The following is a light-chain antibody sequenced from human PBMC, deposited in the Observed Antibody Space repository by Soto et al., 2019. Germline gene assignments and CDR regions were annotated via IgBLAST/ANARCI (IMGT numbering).Light chain of an antibody. CDR3: SSYAGSVV. J-gene: IGLJ2*01. CDR1: SSDVGGYNY. CDR2: DIT. V-gene: IGLV2-11*01. Sequence: QSALTQPRSVSGSPGQSVTISCSGTSSDVGGYNYVSWYQEHPGKAPKLMIFDITKRPSGVPDRFSGSKSGSTASLTISGLRAEDEADYYFSSYAGSVVFGGGTKLTVL.